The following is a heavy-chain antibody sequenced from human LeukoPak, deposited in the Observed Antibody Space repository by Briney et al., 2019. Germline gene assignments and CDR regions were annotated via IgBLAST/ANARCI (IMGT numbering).Heavy chain of an antibody. Sequence: GGSLRLSCAVSGFTFSNYGMSWVRQAPGNGLEWVSVIGVSGNTFYADSVKGRFTISRDNSKNTLYLQMNSLRAEDTAVYYCAKRDSSGYYYFDSWGQGSLVTVSS. V-gene: IGHV3-23*01. CDR3: AKRDSSGYYYFDS. CDR2: IGVSGNT. CDR1: GFTFSNYG. J-gene: IGHJ4*02. D-gene: IGHD3-22*01.